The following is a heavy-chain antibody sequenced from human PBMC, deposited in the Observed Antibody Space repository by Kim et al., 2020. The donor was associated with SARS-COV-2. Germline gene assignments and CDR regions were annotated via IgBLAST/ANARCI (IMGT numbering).Heavy chain of an antibody. V-gene: IGHV1-69*04. Sequence: NDTRQFQDRVTITADKSTSTAYMELSSLRSEDTAVYYCARANWGSGDFDYWGQGTLVTVAS. CDR3: ARANWGSGDFDY. J-gene: IGHJ4*02. D-gene: IGHD7-27*01.